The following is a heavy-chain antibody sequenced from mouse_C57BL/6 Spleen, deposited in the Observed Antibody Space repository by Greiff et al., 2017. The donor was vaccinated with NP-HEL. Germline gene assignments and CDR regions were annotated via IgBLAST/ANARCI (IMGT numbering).Heavy chain of an antibody. CDR2: IWGVGST. CDR3: ASEGGYDGGWFAY. V-gene: IGHV2-6*01. Sequence: VMLVESGPGLVAPSQSLSITCTVSGFSLTSYGVDWVRQSPGKGLEWLGVIWGVGSTNYNSALKSRLSISKDNSKSQVFLKMNSLQTDDTAMYYCASEGGYDGGWFAYWGQGTLVTVSA. CDR1: GFSLTSYG. J-gene: IGHJ3*01. D-gene: IGHD2-2*01.